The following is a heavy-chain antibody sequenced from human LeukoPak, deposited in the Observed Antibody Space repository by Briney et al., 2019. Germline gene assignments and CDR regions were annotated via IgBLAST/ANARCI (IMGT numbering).Heavy chain of an antibody. J-gene: IGHJ4*02. Sequence: SETLSLTCTVSGGSISSSSYYWGWIRQPPGKGLEWIGSIYYSGSTYYNPSLKSRVTISVDTSKNQFSLKLSSVTAADTAVYYCARALDQLWFGELSYYFDYWGQGTLVTVSS. CDR3: ARALDQLWFGELSYYFDY. CDR1: GGSISSSSYY. CDR2: IYYSGST. D-gene: IGHD3-10*01. V-gene: IGHV4-39*01.